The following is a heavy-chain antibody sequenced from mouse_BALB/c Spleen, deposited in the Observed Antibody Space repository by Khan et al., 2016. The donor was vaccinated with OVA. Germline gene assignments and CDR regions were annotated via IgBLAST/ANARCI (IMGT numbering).Heavy chain of an antibody. CDR2: IYYSGTV. Sequence: VQLKESGPGLVKPSQTVSLTCTVTGISITSGNYRWSWIRQFPGNKLEWIGNIYYSGTVTYNPPLTSRTTITRDTSKNQFFLEMNSLTAEATATYYCARDYGSLYWYFDVWGAGTTVTVSS. V-gene: IGHV3-5*02. D-gene: IGHD1-1*01. CDR3: ARDYGSLYWYFDV. CDR1: GISITSGNYR. J-gene: IGHJ1*01.